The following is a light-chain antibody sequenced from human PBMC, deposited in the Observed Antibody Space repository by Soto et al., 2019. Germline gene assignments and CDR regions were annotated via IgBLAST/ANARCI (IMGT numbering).Light chain of an antibody. CDR1: QSVLYSSNNKNY. V-gene: IGKV4-1*01. CDR2: WAS. J-gene: IGKJ4*01. Sequence: DIVMTQSPDSLAVSLGERATINCKSSQSVLYSSNNKNYLAWYQQKPGQPPKLLIYWASTRESGVPDRFSGSGSGTDFTLTISSLQAEDVAVYYCQQYYSTPYCFGGGTKVEIK. CDR3: QQYYSTPYC.